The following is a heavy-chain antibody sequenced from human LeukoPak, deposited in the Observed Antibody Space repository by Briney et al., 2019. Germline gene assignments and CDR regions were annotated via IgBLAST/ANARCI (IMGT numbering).Heavy chain of an antibody. D-gene: IGHD3-10*01. Sequence: SVKVSCKASGYTFSNYYMHWVRQAPGQGLEWMGGIIPIFGTANYAQKFQGRVTITADESTSTAYMELSSLRSEDTAVYYCARVTMVRGVIIHWFDPWGQGTLVTVSS. CDR1: GYTFSNYY. V-gene: IGHV1-69*13. CDR2: IIPIFGTA. CDR3: ARVTMVRGVIIHWFDP. J-gene: IGHJ5*02.